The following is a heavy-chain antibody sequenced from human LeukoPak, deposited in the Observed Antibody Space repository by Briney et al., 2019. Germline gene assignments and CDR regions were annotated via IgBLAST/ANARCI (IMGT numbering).Heavy chain of an antibody. CDR3: ARVQALNYYDSSGYYYVLDY. CDR2: IYTSGST. Sequence: PSETLSLTCTVSGGSISSYYWSWIRQPAGKGLEWIGRIYTSGSTNYNPSLKSRVTMSVDTSKNQFSLKLSSVTAADTAVYYCARVQALNYYDSSGYYYVLDYWGQGTLVTVSS. V-gene: IGHV4-4*07. CDR1: GGSISSYY. J-gene: IGHJ4*02. D-gene: IGHD3-22*01.